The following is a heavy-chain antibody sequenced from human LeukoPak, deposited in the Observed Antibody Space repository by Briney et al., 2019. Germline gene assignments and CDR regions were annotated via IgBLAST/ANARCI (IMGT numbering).Heavy chain of an antibody. CDR3: ARDLSTGVLDY. V-gene: IGHV4-61*01. Sequence: SETLSLTCTVSGGSISSSSYYWGWIRQPPGKGLEWIGYIYFSGSTNYNPSLKSRVTISVDTSKNQFSLKLASLTAADTAVYYCARDLSTGVLDYWGQGTLVTVSS. CDR1: GGSISSSSYY. D-gene: IGHD3-9*01. CDR2: IYFSGST. J-gene: IGHJ4*02.